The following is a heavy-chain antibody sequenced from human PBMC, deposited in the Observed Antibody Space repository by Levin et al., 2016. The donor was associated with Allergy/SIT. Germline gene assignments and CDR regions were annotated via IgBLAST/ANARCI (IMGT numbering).Heavy chain of an antibody. J-gene: IGHJ6*02. D-gene: IGHD3-10*01. Sequence: SETLSLTCAVYGGSFSGCYWTWIRQPPGKGLEWIGEINPSGSTSYNPSLKSRVTMSVDTSKNQFSLNLSSVTAADTAVYYCARGGTRSYYYYGVDVWGQGTTVTVSS. V-gene: IGHV4-34*01. CDR1: GGSFSGCY. CDR2: INPSGST. CDR3: ARGGTRSYYYYGVDV.